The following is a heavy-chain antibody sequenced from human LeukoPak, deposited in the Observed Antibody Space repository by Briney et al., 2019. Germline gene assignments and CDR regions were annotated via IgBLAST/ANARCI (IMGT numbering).Heavy chain of an antibody. J-gene: IGHJ6*03. V-gene: IGHV3-33*01. CDR1: GFTFSSYG. Sequence: GGSLRLSCAASGFTFSSYGMHWVRQAPGKGLEWVALIWYDGSSDYYAHSVKGRFTISRDNSKNTLYLQMNSLRAEDTAVYYCARGTGNYFYYMAVRGKGTTVTVSS. D-gene: IGHD3/OR15-3a*01. CDR3: ARGTGNYFYYMAV. CDR2: IWYDGSSD.